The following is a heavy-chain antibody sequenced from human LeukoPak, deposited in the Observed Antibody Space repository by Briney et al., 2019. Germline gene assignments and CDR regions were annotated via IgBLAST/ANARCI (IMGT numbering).Heavy chain of an antibody. D-gene: IGHD3-16*01. CDR2: IEQDGSEK. J-gene: IGHJ4*02. CDR3: ARAFLVWGHTLGGY. Sequence: PSETLSLTCAVSHDSSYSSIYYWGWVRQPPGKGLEWVANIEQDGSEKYYADSVKGRFTISRDNAENSLYLQMNNLRAEDTAVYYCARAFLVWGHTLGGYWGQGTLVTVSS. CDR1: HDSSYSSIYY. V-gene: IGHV3-7*01.